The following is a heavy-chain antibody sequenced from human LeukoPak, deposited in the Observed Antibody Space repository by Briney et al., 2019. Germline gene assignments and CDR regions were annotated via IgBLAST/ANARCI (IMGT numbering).Heavy chain of an antibody. V-gene: IGHV3-43*02. CDR3: AKDSRFYYGMDV. CDR1: GFTFDDYA. J-gene: IGHJ6*02. Sequence: GGSLRLSCAASGFTFDDYAMHWVRQAPGKGLEWVALISGDGGSTYYADSVKGRFTISKDNTKNSLYLQMNSLRTEDTALYYCAKDSRFYYGMDVWGQGTTVTVSS. CDR2: ISGDGGST.